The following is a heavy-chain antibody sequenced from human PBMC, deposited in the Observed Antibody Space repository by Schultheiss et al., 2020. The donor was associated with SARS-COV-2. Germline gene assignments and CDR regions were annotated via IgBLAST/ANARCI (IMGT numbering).Heavy chain of an antibody. Sequence: GGSLRLSCAASGFTFSSYWMHWVRQAPGKGLEWVAVISYDGSNKYYADSVKGRFTISRDNSKNTLYLQMSSLRAEDTAVYYCVKVRLGFDYWGQGTLVTVSS. V-gene: IGHV3-30*14. D-gene: IGHD3-10*01. J-gene: IGHJ4*02. CDR2: ISYDGSNK. CDR1: GFTFSSYW. CDR3: VKVRLGFDY.